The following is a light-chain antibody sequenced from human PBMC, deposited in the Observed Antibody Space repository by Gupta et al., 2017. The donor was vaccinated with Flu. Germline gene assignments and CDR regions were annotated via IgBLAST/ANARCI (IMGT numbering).Light chain of an antibody. CDR2: KDS. V-gene: IGLV3-25*03. Sequence: SGDALPKQYAYWYQQKPGQAPVLVIYKDSERTSGIPERFSGSSSGTTVTLTISGVQAEDEADYYCQSADSSGTVVFGGGTKLTVL. CDR1: ALPKQY. J-gene: IGLJ2*01. CDR3: QSADSSGTVV.